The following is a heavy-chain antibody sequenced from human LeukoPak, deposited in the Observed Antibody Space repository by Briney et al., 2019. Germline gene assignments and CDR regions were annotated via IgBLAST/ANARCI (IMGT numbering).Heavy chain of an antibody. CDR1: GGSFSGYY. J-gene: IGHJ4*02. CDR2: INHSGST. CDR3: ASRVYVWGSYRQGDYFDY. D-gene: IGHD3-16*02. Sequence: PSETLSLTCAVYGGSFSGYYWSWIRQPPGKGLEWIGEINHSGSTNYNPSLKSRVTISVDTSKNQFSLNLSSVTAADTAVYYCASRVYVWGSYRQGDYFDYWGQGTLVTVSS. V-gene: IGHV4-34*01.